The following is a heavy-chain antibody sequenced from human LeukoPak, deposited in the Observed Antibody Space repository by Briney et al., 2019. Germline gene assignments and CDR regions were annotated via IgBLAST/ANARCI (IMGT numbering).Heavy chain of an antibody. J-gene: IGHJ6*03. D-gene: IGHD2-15*01. V-gene: IGHV4-34*01. CDR1: GGSFSGYY. Sequence: SETLSLTCAVYGGSFSGYYWSWIRQPPGKGLEWIGEINHSGSTNYNPSLKSRVTISVDTSKNQFPLKLSSVTAADTAVYYCARVSFFRWASTRPSYYYYYMDVWGKGTTVTISS. CDR2: INHSGST. CDR3: ARVSFFRWASTRPSYYYYYMDV.